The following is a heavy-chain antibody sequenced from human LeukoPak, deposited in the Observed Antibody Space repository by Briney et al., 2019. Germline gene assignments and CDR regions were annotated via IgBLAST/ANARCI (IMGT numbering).Heavy chain of an antibody. V-gene: IGHV3-23*01. CDR2: ISGSGGSA. CDR1: GFTFSSFE. Sequence: GGSLRLSCAAPGFTFSSFEMSWVRQAPGKGLEWVSAISGSGGSAYYADYVKGRFTISRDNSRNSLSLQMNSLRAEDTALYYCAKTGYSSGWYRIWDYWGQGTLVTVSS. J-gene: IGHJ4*02. CDR3: AKTGYSSGWYRIWDY. D-gene: IGHD6-19*01.